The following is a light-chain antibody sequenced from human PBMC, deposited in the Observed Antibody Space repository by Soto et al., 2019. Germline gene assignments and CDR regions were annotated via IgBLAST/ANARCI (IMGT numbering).Light chain of an antibody. Sequence: EIALTQSPVTLALSPRERATLSCRASQSVSSYLAWYQQKPGQAPRLLIYGASTRATGIPARFSGSGSGTEFSLTISGLQSEDFAVYYCHQYGSSPFGGGTKVDIK. CDR2: GAS. CDR1: QSVSSY. J-gene: IGKJ4*02. CDR3: HQYGSSP. V-gene: IGKV3-15*01.